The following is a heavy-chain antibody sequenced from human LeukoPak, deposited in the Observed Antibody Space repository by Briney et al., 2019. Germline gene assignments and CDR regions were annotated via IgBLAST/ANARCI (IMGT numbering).Heavy chain of an antibody. CDR2: IYPGDSDT. CDR3: ARRYCSGGSCYFDY. Sequence: PGGSLRISCKGSGYSFTSSWIGWVRQMPGKGLEWMGIIYPGDSDTRHSPSFQGQVTMSADKSISTAYLQWSSLRASDTAMYYCARRYCSGGSCYFDYWGQGTLVTVSS. J-gene: IGHJ4*02. V-gene: IGHV5-51*01. D-gene: IGHD2-15*01. CDR1: GYSFTSSW.